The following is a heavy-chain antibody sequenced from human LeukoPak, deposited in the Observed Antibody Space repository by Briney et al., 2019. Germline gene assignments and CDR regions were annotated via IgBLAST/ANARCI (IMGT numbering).Heavy chain of an antibody. D-gene: IGHD3-3*01. CDR3: ARLRTIFGVVPYYFDY. CDR1: GGTFSSYA. Sequence: ASVKVSCKASGGTFSSYAISWVRQAPGQGLEWMGGIIPIFGTANYAQKFQGRVTITADESASTAYMELSSLRSEDTAVYYCARLRTIFGVVPYYFDYWGQGTLVTASS. V-gene: IGHV1-69*13. J-gene: IGHJ4*02. CDR2: IIPIFGTA.